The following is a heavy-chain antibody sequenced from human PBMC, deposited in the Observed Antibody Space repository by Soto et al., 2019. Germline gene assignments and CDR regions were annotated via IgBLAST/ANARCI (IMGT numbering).Heavy chain of an antibody. D-gene: IGHD3-22*01. Sequence: QVQLQESGPGLVKPSQTLSLTCTVSAGSISSGGYYWSWIRQDPGKGLEWIGYMYYSGVTYYNPSLKSRVTISVDTSKTQFSLKLNSVTAADTAVYYCARVGRYYDSGVWGGYFEYWGQGTLVTVSS. CDR3: ARVGRYYDSGVWGGYFEY. V-gene: IGHV4-31*03. J-gene: IGHJ4*02. CDR2: MYYSGVT. CDR1: AGSISSGGYY.